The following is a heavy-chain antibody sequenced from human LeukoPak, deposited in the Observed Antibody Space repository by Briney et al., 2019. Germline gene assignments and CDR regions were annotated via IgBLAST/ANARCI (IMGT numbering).Heavy chain of an antibody. D-gene: IGHD2-2*01. CDR3: ARGHLQAAHNWFDP. CDR1: GGSFSGYY. J-gene: IGHJ5*02. Sequence: SETLSLTCAVYGGSFSGYYWSWIRQPPGRGLEWIGEINHSGSTNYNPSLKSRVTISVDTSKNQFSLKLSSVTAADTAVYYCARGHLQAAHNWFDPWGQGTLVTVSS. V-gene: IGHV4-34*01. CDR2: INHSGST.